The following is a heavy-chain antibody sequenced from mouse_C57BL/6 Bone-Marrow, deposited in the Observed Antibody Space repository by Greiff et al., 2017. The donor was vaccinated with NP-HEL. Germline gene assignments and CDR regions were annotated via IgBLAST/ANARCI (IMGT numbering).Heavy chain of an antibody. D-gene: IGHD2-10*02. Sequence: EVMLVESGGGLVKPGGSLKLSCAASGFTFSDYGMHWVRQAPEKGLEWVAYISSGSSTIYYADTVKGRFTISRDNAKNTLFLQMTSLRSEDTAMYYCARGVWAYWGQGTLVTVSA. CDR3: ARGVWAY. J-gene: IGHJ3*01. CDR2: ISSGSSTI. CDR1: GFTFSDYG. V-gene: IGHV5-17*01.